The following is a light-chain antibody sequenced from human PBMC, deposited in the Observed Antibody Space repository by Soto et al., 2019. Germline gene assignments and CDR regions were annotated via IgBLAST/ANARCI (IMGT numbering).Light chain of an antibody. J-gene: IGKJ2*01. Sequence: DIVMTQSPLSLPVTPGEPASISCRSSQSLLHSNGYNYLDWYLQKPGQSPQLLIYLGSYRASGVPDRFSGSGSCTDFTLKISRVEAEDVGVYYCMQTLQTPYTFGQGTKLEIK. CDR1: QSLLHSNGYNY. CDR3: MQTLQTPYT. V-gene: IGKV2-28*01. CDR2: LGS.